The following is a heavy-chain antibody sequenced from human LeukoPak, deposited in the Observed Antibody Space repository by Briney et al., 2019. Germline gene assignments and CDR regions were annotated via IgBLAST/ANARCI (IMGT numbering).Heavy chain of an antibody. J-gene: IGHJ4*02. D-gene: IGHD4/OR15-4a*01. CDR1: GFTVSSNS. V-gene: IGHV3-53*01. Sequence: AGSLTLSCTVSGFTVSSNSMSWVRQAPGKGLEWVSFIYSDNTHYSDPVKSRFTISRDNSNNTLYLQMNSLTAEDMAVYYCARRAGAYSHPYYYWGQGTLVTVSS. CDR3: ARRAGAYSHPYYY. CDR2: IYSDNT.